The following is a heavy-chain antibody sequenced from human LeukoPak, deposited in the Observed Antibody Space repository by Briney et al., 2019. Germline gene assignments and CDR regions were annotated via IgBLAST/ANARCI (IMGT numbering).Heavy chain of an antibody. CDR2: ITGDCNYI. J-gene: IGHJ4*02. Sequence: GRSLRLSCAASGFTFSSYAMHWVRQAPGKGLEWVSSITGDCNYIFYADSVKGRFTISRDNAQNSLSLELNSLRGEDTAVYYCARERNFYYFDYWGQGALVTVSS. CDR3: ARERNFYYFDY. D-gene: IGHD3-3*01. CDR1: GFTFSSYA. V-gene: IGHV3-21*01.